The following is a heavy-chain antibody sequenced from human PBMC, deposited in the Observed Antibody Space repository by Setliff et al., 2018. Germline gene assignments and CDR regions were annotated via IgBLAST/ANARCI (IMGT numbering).Heavy chain of an antibody. CDR3: ARGGGYYFGYYYYGMDV. CDR1: GGSISSYY. CDR2: IYIGGSA. J-gene: IGHJ6*02. Sequence: PSETLSLTCTVSGGSISSYYWSWIRQPAGKGLEWIGHIYIGGSANYNPSLKSRVTMSIDTSKNQYSLKLSSVTAADTAVYYCARGGGYYFGYYYYGMDVWGQGTTVTVSS. D-gene: IGHD3-22*01. V-gene: IGHV4-4*07.